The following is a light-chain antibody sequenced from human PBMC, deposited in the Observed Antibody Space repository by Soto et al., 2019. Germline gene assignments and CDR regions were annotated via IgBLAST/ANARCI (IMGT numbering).Light chain of an antibody. Sequence: QSVLTQPRSVSGSPGQSVAISCTGTSSDVGGYNFVSWYQQHPGKVPKLMLYDVNKRPSWVPDRFSGSKSGNTASLTISGLQADDEGDYYCCSYAGSSLVFGGGTKLTVL. V-gene: IGLV2-11*01. CDR2: DVN. CDR3: CSYAGSSLV. J-gene: IGLJ2*01. CDR1: SSDVGGYNF.